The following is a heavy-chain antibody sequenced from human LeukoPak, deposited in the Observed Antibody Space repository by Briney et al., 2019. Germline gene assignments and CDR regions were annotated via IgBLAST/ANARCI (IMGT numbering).Heavy chain of an antibody. CDR2: INPSGGST. Sequence: ASVKVSCKASGYTFTSYYMHWVRQAPGQGLEWMGIINPSGGSTSYAQKFQGRVTMTRDTSTSTVYMELSSLRSEDTAVYYYARDRTATVTIGRPQKYYYGMDVWGQGTTVTVSS. CDR3: ARDRTATVTIGRPQKYYYGMDV. J-gene: IGHJ6*02. V-gene: IGHV1-46*01. CDR1: GYTFTSYY. D-gene: IGHD4-17*01.